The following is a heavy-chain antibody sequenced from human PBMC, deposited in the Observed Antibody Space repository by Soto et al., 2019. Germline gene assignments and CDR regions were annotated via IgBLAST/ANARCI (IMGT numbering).Heavy chain of an antibody. J-gene: IGHJ6*02. CDR1: GGSINTGGYF. Sequence: SETLSLTCTVSGGSINTGGYFWTWIRQHPGKGLEWIGYIASSGSPYYNPSLKGRLTIAADTSENQFSLRLTSGTAADTAVYYCARDGVVGATGMSYYYYYGMDVWGQGTTVTVSS. CDR2: IASSGSP. V-gene: IGHV4-31*03. D-gene: IGHD1-26*01. CDR3: ARDGVVGATGMSYYYYYGMDV.